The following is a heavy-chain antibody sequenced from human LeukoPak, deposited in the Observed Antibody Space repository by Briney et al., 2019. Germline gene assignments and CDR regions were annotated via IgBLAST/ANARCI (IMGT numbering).Heavy chain of an antibody. CDR3: VVPYTYGELSDPDF. J-gene: IGHJ4*02. CDR2: SGTRSGTK. Sequence: GGSLRLSCAASGFTLTSLAMHWVRQAPGKGLEWVSSSGTRSGTKYYADSVRGRFTISRDSAKNSVSLQINSLRAEDTAVYYCVVPYTYGELSDPDFWGQGTLVTVSS. CDR1: GFTLTSLA. D-gene: IGHD3-16*02. V-gene: IGHV3-21*01.